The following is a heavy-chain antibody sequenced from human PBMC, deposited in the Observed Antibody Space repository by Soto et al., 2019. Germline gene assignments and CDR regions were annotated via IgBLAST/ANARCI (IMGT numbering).Heavy chain of an antibody. D-gene: IGHD6-6*01. CDR2: IYYSGST. V-gene: IGHV4-30-4*01. CDR1: GGSIGSGGYH. J-gene: IGHJ5*02. CDR3: ARERPDGARLDP. Sequence: SETLCLPYTVSGGSIGSGGYHRSLNPQPPGKGLEWIGYIYYSGSTHYNPSLKSRVTISVDTSKNQFSLKLSSVTAADTAVYYCARERPDGARLDPWGQGTLVTVSS.